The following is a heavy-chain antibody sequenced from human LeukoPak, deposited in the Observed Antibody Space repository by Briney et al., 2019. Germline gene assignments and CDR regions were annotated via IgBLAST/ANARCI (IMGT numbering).Heavy chain of an antibody. CDR3: ARCTTTSCYNFDY. CDR2: LYSTGST. CDR1: GGSISSSSYY. V-gene: IGHV4-61*09. J-gene: IGHJ4*02. D-gene: IGHD2-2*02. Sequence: PSETLSLTCTVSGGSISSSSYYWNWIRQSAGKGLEWLGHLYSTGSTNCNPSLKSRVTISLDTSKNQFSLKLNSVTAADAAVYYCARCTTTSCYNFDYWGQGTLVTVSS.